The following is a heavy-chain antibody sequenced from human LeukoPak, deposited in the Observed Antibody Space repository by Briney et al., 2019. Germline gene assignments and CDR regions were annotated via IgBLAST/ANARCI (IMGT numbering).Heavy chain of an antibody. Sequence: WGSLRLSCAASGLTFSSYEMNWVRQAPGKGLEWVSYISSSGSTIYYADSVKGRFTISRDNAKKSLYLQMHSLRAEDTAVYYCARDSHKFDSSGYYPDAFDIWGQGTMVTVSS. CDR1: GLTFSSYE. CDR3: ARDSHKFDSSGYYPDAFDI. D-gene: IGHD3-22*01. CDR2: ISSSGSTI. V-gene: IGHV3-48*03. J-gene: IGHJ3*02.